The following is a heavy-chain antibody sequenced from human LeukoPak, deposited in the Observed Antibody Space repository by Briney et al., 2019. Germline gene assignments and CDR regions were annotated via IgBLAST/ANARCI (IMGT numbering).Heavy chain of an antibody. CDR1: GGSISSSNW. V-gene: IGHV4-4*02. Sequence: SETLSLTCAVSGGSISSSNWWSWVRQPPGKGLGWIGYIYYSGSTNYNPSLKSRVTISVDTSKNQFSLKLSSVTAADTAVYYCARGRDYGDYASFDYWGQGTLVTVSS. CDR2: IYYSGST. D-gene: IGHD4-17*01. J-gene: IGHJ4*02. CDR3: ARGRDYGDYASFDY.